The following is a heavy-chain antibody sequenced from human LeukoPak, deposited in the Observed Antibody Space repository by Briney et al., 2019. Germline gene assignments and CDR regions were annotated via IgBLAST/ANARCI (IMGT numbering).Heavy chain of an antibody. D-gene: IGHD2-2*01. Sequence: GGSLRLSCAASGNYWMHWVRQAPGKGLVWVSHINGDGSLTTYADSVKGRFTISKDNAKNTVYLQMNNLRAEDTAVYYCVSFYETYWGRGTLVTVSS. J-gene: IGHJ4*02. CDR1: GNYW. CDR3: VSFYETY. V-gene: IGHV3-74*01. CDR2: INGDGSLT.